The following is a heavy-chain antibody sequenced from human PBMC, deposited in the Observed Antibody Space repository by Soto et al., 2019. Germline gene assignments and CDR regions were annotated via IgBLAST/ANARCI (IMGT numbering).Heavy chain of an antibody. CDR1: GASISSGDDY. D-gene: IGHD3-9*01. CDR3: GRHGNYDIGWFDP. V-gene: IGHV4-30-4*01. J-gene: IGHJ5*02. Sequence: QVQLQESGPGLVKPSQTLSLTCTVSGASISSGDDYWSWIRQPPGKGLEWIGYTHYSGSVNYDPSLKSRVTTSADASRSHVALILKSVTAADTAVYYCGRHGNYDIGWFDPWGQGILVTVSS. CDR2: THYSGSV.